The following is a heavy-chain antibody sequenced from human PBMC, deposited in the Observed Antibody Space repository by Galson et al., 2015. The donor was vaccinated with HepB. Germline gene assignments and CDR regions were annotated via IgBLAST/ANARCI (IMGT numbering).Heavy chain of an antibody. V-gene: IGHV3-30*04. CDR1: GFTFSGYA. J-gene: IGHJ4*02. Sequence: SLRLSCPASGFTFSGYAMHWVRQAPGKGLEWVAVISHDGSNRYYADSVKGRFTISRNNSKNTLYMQMNSLRAEDTAVYYCASHIYWGQGTLVTVSS. CDR3: ASHIY. CDR2: ISHDGSNR.